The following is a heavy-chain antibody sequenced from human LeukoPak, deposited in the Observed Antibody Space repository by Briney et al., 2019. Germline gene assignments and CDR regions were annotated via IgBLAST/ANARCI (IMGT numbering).Heavy chain of an antibody. CDR2: IYYSGST. CDR3: ARLFPRTTGTTQSPRFDP. Sequence: SETLSLTCTVSGDSISYYYWSWIRQPPGKGLEWIGYIYYSGSTNYNPSLKSRVTISVDTSKNQFSLKLSSVTAADTAVYYCARLFPRTTGTTQSPRFDPWGQGTLVTVSS. V-gene: IGHV4-59*12. CDR1: GDSISYYY. J-gene: IGHJ5*02. D-gene: IGHD1-1*01.